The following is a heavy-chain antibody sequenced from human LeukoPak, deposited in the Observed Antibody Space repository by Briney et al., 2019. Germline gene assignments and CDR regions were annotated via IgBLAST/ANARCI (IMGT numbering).Heavy chain of an antibody. J-gene: IGHJ4*02. CDR1: GYTFTSYY. CDR3: ARSSSGEPNDY. V-gene: IGHV1-46*01. D-gene: IGHD6-19*01. Sequence: ASVKVSCKASGYTFTSYYMHWVRQAPGQGLEWMGIINPSGGSTNYAQKFQGRVTITADKSTSTAYMELSSLRSEDTAVYYCARSSSGEPNDYWGQGTLVTVSS. CDR2: INPSGGST.